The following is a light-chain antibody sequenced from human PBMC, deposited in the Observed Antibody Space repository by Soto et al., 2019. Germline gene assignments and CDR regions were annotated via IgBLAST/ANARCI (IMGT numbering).Light chain of an antibody. CDR3: CSYAGSNSYV. Sequence: QSVLTQPASVSGSPGQSITISCTGTFSDVGAYNLVSWYQHHPGKAPKLMIYEGSKRPSGVSFRFSGSKSGNTASLTISGLQPEDEADYYCCSYAGSNSYVFGIGTKLTVL. CDR1: FSDVGAYNL. CDR2: EGS. V-gene: IGLV2-23*01. J-gene: IGLJ1*01.